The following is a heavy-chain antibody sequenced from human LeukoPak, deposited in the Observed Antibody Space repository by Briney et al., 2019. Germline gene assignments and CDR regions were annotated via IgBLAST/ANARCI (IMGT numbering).Heavy chain of an antibody. V-gene: IGHV4-30-2*01. CDR1: GGSISSSSYY. D-gene: IGHD6-13*01. CDR2: IYHSGST. CDR3: ARGGNIAAAFDY. Sequence: SETLSLTCTVSGGSISSSSYYWGWIRQPPGKGLEWIGYIYHSGSTYYNPSLKSRVTISVDRSKNQFSLKLSSVTAADTAVYYCARGGNIAAAFDYWGQGTLVTVSS. J-gene: IGHJ4*02.